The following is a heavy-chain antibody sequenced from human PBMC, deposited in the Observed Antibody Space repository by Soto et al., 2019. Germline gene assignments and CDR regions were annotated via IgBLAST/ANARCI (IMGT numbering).Heavy chain of an antibody. CDR1: GGSIGSFY. CDR2: IYASRAT. Sequence: SETLSLTCTVSGGSIGSFYWSWIRQSPGGGLEWIGYIYASRATTYNPSLASRVTMTVDIPNNEFSLDLTSVTAADTAVDYCARSHSFDGSIYRYYFDFWGQGALVTVSS. CDR3: ARSHSFDGSIYRYYFDF. D-gene: IGHD3-3*02. J-gene: IGHJ4*02. V-gene: IGHV4-59*01.